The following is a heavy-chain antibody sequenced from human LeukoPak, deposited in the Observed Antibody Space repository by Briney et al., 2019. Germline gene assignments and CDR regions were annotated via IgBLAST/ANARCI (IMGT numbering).Heavy chain of an antibody. D-gene: IGHD6-13*01. J-gene: IGHJ4*02. CDR3: ARGLTAAVDRALDY. V-gene: IGHV4-4*07. CDR1: GGSISTYY. CDR2: IYYTGTT. Sequence: PSETLPLTCTVSGGSISTYYWSWIRQPAGKGLEWIGRIYYTGTTDHNPSLKSRVSMSLDTSTKQFSLKLSSVTAADTAVYYCARGLTAAVDRALDYWGQGTLVTVSS.